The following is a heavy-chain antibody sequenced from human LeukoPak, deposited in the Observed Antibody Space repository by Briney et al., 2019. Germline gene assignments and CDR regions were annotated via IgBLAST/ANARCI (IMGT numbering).Heavy chain of an antibody. J-gene: IGHJ4*02. CDR2: IYHSGST. CDR3: ARSWSDYYFDY. D-gene: IGHD2-8*02. Sequence: SETLSLTCSVSGGSISSSTYYWGWIRQPPGRGLEWIGYIYHSGSTYYNPSLKSRVTISVDRSKNQFSLKLSSVTAADTAVYYCARSWSDYYFDYWGQGTLVTVSS. CDR1: GGSISSSTYY. V-gene: IGHV4-39*07.